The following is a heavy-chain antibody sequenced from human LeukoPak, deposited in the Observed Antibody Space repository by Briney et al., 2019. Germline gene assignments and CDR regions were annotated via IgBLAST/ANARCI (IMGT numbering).Heavy chain of an antibody. CDR2: ISSSSSYI. J-gene: IGHJ6*03. V-gene: IGHV3-21*01. CDR3: ARVRQLVEDYYMDV. Sequence: GGSLRLSCAASGFTFSSYSMNWVRQAPRKGLEWVSSISSSSSYIYYADSVKGRFTISRDNAKNSLYLQMNSLRAEDTAVYYCARVRQLVEDYYMDVWGKGTTVTVSS. CDR1: GFTFSSYS. D-gene: IGHD6-13*01.